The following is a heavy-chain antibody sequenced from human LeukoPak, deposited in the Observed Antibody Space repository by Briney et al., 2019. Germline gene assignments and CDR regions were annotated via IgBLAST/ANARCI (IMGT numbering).Heavy chain of an antibody. V-gene: IGHV4-39*01. CDR2: IYNSGST. D-gene: IGHD4-23*01. J-gene: IGHJ4*02. CDR1: GGSISSGTYF. CDR3: ARHDPPRWPYYFDY. Sequence: SETLSLTCTVSGGSISSGTYFWGWIRQPPGKGLEWIGSIYNSGSTYYNPSLNSRVTISVDTSKNQFSLKLSSVTAADTAVYYCARHDPPRWPYYFDYWGQGTLVTVSS.